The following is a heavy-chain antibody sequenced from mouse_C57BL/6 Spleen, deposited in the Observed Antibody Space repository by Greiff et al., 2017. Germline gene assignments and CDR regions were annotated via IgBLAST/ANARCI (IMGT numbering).Heavy chain of an antibody. V-gene: IGHV3-6*01. CDR1: GYSITSGYY. CDR3: ARAVNYYFDY. D-gene: IGHD4-1*02. J-gene: IGHJ2*01. Sequence: EVKLQESGPGLVKPSQSLSLTCSVTGYSITSGYYWNWIRQFPGNKLEWMGYISYDGSNNYNPSLKNRISITRDTSKNQFFLKLNSVTTEDTATYYCARAVNYYFDYWGQGTTLTVSS. CDR2: ISYDGSN.